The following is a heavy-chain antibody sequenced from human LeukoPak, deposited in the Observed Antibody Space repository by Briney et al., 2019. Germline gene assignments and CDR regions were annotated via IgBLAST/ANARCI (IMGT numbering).Heavy chain of an antibody. CDR2: ISAYNGNT. V-gene: IGHV1-18*01. Sequence: GASVKVSCKASGYTFTSYGISWVRQAPGQGLEWMGWISAYNGNTNYAQKLQGRVTMTTDTSTSTAYMELRSLRSDDTAVYYCARDPPSYYDSSGFDYWGQGTLVTVSS. J-gene: IGHJ4*02. D-gene: IGHD3-22*01. CDR3: ARDPPSYYDSSGFDY. CDR1: GYTFTSYG.